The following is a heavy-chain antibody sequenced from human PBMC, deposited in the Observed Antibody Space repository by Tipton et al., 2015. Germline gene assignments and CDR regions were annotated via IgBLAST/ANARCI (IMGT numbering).Heavy chain of an antibody. CDR3: ARSRKRVFDL. V-gene: IGHV4-39*07. CDR1: GGSVSSSSYF. Sequence: TLSLTCTVSGGSVSSSSYFWGWIRQPPGKGLEWIGSVYYSGSTYYNSSLKSRLTITLDTSKEQFSLRLSSVTAADTAVYYCARSRKRVFDLWGRGTLVSVSS. J-gene: IGHJ2*01. CDR2: VYYSGST.